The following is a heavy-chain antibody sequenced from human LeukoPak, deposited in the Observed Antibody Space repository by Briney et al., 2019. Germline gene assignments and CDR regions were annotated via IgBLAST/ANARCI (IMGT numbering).Heavy chain of an antibody. Sequence: GGSLRLSCAASGFTFSSYAMSWVRRAPGKGLEWVSAISGSGGSTYYADSVKGRFTISRDNSKNTLYLQMNSLRAEDTAVYYCAKATWYCSSTSCYGDYYYYGMDVWGQGTTVTVSS. CDR3: AKATWYCSSTSCYGDYYYYGMDV. J-gene: IGHJ6*02. CDR1: GFTFSSYA. V-gene: IGHV3-23*01. CDR2: ISGSGGST. D-gene: IGHD2-2*01.